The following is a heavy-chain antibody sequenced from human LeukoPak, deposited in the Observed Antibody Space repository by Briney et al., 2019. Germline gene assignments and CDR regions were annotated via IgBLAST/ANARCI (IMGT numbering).Heavy chain of an antibody. CDR2: ISAYNGNT. V-gene: IGHV1-18*01. CDR3: ARTYYYDSSGYYFPDFDY. CDR1: GYTFTSYG. J-gene: IGHJ4*02. D-gene: IGHD3-22*01. Sequence: ASVKVSCKASGYTFTSYGISWVRQAPGQGLEWMGWISAYNGNTNYAQKLQGRVTMTTDTSTSTAYMELRSLRSDDTAVYYCARTYYYDSSGYYFPDFDYWGQGPLVTVSS.